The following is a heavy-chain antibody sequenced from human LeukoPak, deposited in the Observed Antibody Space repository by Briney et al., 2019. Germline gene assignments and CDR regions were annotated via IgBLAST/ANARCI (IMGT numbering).Heavy chain of an antibody. Sequence: SETLSLTCAVYGGSFSGYYWSWIRQPPGKGLEWIGEINHSGSTNYNPSLKSRVTISVDTSKNQFSLKLSSVTAADTAVYYCARRPKYYYDSSGYYNMDVWGQGTTVTASS. J-gene: IGHJ6*02. CDR2: INHSGST. D-gene: IGHD3-22*01. CDR1: GGSFSGYY. V-gene: IGHV4-34*01. CDR3: ARRPKYYYDSSGYYNMDV.